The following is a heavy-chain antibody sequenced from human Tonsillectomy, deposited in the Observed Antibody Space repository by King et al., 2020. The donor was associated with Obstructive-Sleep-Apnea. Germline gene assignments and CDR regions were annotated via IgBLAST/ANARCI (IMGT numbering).Heavy chain of an antibody. J-gene: IGHJ6*02. Sequence: QVQLVESGAEVKKPGASVKVSCKASGYTFTSYYMHWVRQAPGQGLEWMGIINPSGGGTSYAQKFQGRVTMTRDTSTNTVYMELSSLRSEDTAVYYCARDHGGADSGPGMDVWGQGTTVTVSS. CDR1: GYTFTSYY. D-gene: IGHD2-21*02. CDR3: ARDHGGADSGPGMDV. CDR2: INPSGGGT. V-gene: IGHV1-46*01.